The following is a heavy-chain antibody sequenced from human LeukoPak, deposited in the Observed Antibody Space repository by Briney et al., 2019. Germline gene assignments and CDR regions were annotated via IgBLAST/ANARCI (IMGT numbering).Heavy chain of an antibody. J-gene: IGHJ3*02. Sequence: PSETLSLTCTVSGGSTSSFYWSWIRQPPGKGLEWIGYIYDSGSTNYNPFLKSRVTISVDTSKNQFSLGLSSVTDADTAVYYCARDDGYSSSWYAFDIWGQGTLVTVSS. CDR2: IYDSGST. CDR1: GGSTSSFY. V-gene: IGHV4-59*12. CDR3: ARDDGYSSSWYAFDI. D-gene: IGHD6-13*01.